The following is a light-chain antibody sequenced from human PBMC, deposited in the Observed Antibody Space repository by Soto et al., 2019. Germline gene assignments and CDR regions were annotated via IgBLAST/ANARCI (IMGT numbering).Light chain of an antibody. J-gene: IGKJ1*01. Sequence: DVQMTQSPSSLSASVGERVTITCRASQGISNYLAWYQQKPGKVPKLLIYAASTLQSGVPSRFSGSGSGTDFTLTISSLQPEDVATYYCQKYNSAPTWTFGQGTKVDI. CDR1: QGISNY. CDR2: AAS. V-gene: IGKV1-27*01. CDR3: QKYNSAPTWT.